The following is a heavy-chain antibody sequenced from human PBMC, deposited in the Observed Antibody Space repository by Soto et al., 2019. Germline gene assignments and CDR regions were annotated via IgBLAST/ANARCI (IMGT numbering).Heavy chain of an antibody. Sequence: GGSLRLSCAASEFTFGSYAMHWVRQAPGKGLEWVAVTSYDGYNKFYLDSVKGRFTISRDNSKNTLYLQMNSLRAEDTALYYCVGAHHYYHGADLWGQGTTVTVSS. CDR2: TSYDGYNK. V-gene: IGHV3-30-3*01. CDR1: EFTFGSYA. J-gene: IGHJ6*02. CDR3: VGAHHYYHGADL.